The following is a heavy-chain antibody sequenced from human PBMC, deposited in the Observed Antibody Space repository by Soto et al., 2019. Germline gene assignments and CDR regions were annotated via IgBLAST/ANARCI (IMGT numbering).Heavy chain of an antibody. CDR1: GFTFSSYA. V-gene: IGHV3-23*01. Sequence: GGSLRLSCAASGFTFSSYAMNWVRQAPGKGLEWVSTISGSGGTTYYADSVKGRFTISRDNSKNTLYLQMNSLRAEDTAVYYCAKARYYDSGSYHYWGQGTLVNVSS. J-gene: IGHJ4*02. CDR2: ISGSGGTT. CDR3: AKARYYDSGSYHY. D-gene: IGHD3-10*01.